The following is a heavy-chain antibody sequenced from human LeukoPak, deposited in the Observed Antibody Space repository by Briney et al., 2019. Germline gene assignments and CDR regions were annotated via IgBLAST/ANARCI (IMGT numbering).Heavy chain of an antibody. D-gene: IGHD3-22*01. J-gene: IGHJ4*02. V-gene: IGHV4-38-2*02. CDR2: IYHSGST. CDR3: ARGLRGYYHGSGYQSLAPSFDY. Sequence: PSETLSLTCTVSGCSISSGYYWGWIRQPPGKGLEWIGSIYHSGSTYYNPSLKSRVTISVDTSKNQFSLKLSSVTAADTAVYYCARGLRGYYHGSGYQSLAPSFDYWGQGTLVTVSS. CDR1: GCSISSGYY.